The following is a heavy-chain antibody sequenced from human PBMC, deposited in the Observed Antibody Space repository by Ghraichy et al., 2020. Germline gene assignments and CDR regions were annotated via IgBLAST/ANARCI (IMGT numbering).Heavy chain of an antibody. CDR2: IYYSGST. Sequence: TLSLTCTVSGGSISSGGYYWSWIRQHPGKGLEWIGYIYYSGSTYYNPSLKSRVTISVDTSKNQFSLKLSSVTAADTAVYYCAREVYYYDSSGYYNWGQGTLVTVSS. CDR1: GGSISSGGYY. J-gene: IGHJ4*02. D-gene: IGHD3-22*01. V-gene: IGHV4-31*03. CDR3: AREVYYYDSSGYYN.